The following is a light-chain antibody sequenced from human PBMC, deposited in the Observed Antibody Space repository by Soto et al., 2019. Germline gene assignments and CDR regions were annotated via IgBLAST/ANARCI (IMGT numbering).Light chain of an antibody. CDR2: GAS. Sequence: IVMTQSPATLSVSPGERATLSCRASQSVSTNLAWYQQKPGQAPRLLIYGASTRATGIPARFSGSGSGTEFTLTISSLQSEDFAVYYCHQYNNWPPITFGQGTRLEIK. J-gene: IGKJ5*01. V-gene: IGKV3D-15*01. CDR1: QSVSTN. CDR3: HQYNNWPPIT.